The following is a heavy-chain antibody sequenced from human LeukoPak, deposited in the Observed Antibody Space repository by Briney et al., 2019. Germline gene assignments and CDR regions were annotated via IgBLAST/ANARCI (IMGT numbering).Heavy chain of an antibody. CDR1: GFTFSSYA. J-gene: IGHJ6*03. CDR3: AKPPGRFFTSYYYMDV. CDR2: ISGSGGST. D-gene: IGHD3-3*01. Sequence: GGSLRLSCAASGFTFSSYAMSWVRQAPGKGLEWVSAISGSGGSTYYADSVKGRFTISRDNSKNTLYLQMNNLRAEDTAVYYCAKPPGRFFTSYYYMDVWGKGTTVTVSS. V-gene: IGHV3-23*01.